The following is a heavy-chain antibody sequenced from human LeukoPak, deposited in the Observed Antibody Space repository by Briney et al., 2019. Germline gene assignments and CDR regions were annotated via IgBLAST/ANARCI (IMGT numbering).Heavy chain of an antibody. D-gene: IGHD6-13*01. Sequence: SQTLSLTCAISGDSVSSNSAAWIWIRPSPSRGLGWLGRTYYRSKKYNDCAISEKSRITINPVTSKNQFSLQLNSVTPEDTAVYDCARGGTAAAGPRLDYWGQGTLVTVSS. V-gene: IGHV6-1*01. CDR2: TYYRSKKYN. CDR3: ARGGTAAAGPRLDY. J-gene: IGHJ4*02. CDR1: GDSVSSNSAA.